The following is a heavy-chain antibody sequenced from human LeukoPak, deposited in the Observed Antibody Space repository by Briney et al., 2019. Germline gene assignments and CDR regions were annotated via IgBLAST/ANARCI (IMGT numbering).Heavy chain of an antibody. D-gene: IGHD3-16*01. CDR1: GFTFSSNW. Sequence: GGSLRLSCAASGFTFSSNWMNWVRQAPGKGLVWVSRINSDGSTIDYTDSVKGRFTISRDNAKSTLYLQMNSLRAEDTAVYYCARARLIANDAFDIWGQGTMVTVSS. V-gene: IGHV3-74*01. J-gene: IGHJ3*02. CDR3: ARARLIANDAFDI. CDR2: INSDGSTI.